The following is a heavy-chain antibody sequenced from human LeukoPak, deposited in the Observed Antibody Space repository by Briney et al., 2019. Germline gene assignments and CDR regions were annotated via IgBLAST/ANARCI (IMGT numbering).Heavy chain of an antibody. D-gene: IGHD4-23*01. CDR2: IKKEGNEK. J-gene: IGHJ4*02. V-gene: IGHV3-7*01. Sequence: GRSLRLSCAASGFTFSSYWMSWVRQAPGRGLEWVANIKKEGNEKYYVDSVKGRFTISRDNAKNSLYLQMNSLRAEDTAVYYCARDSNYGGNPGGFDYWGQGTLVTVSS. CDR3: ARDSNYGGNPGGFDY. CDR1: GFTFSSYW.